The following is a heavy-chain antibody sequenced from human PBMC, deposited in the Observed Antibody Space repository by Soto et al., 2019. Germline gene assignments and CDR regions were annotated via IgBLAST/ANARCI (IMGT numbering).Heavy chain of an antibody. CDR2: IIPIFGTA. CDR3: ARDLRVLYYYDSSGPLDAFDI. D-gene: IGHD3-22*01. CDR1: GGTFSSYA. V-gene: IGHV1-69*13. Sequence: SVKASCKASGGTFSSYAISWVRQAPGQGLEWMGGIIPIFGTANYAQKFQGRVTITADESTSTAYMELSSLRSEDTAVYYCARDLRVLYYYDSSGPLDAFDIWGQGTMVTVSS. J-gene: IGHJ3*02.